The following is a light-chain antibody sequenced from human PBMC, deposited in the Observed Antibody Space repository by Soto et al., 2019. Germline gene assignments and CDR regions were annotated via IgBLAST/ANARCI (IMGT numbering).Light chain of an antibody. CDR3: QEYNNWPPLT. Sequence: EIVLTQSPATLSVSPGTSATLSCRTSQNVGSYLVWYRQKPGQAPALLIYDASNRAAGVPRRFSGSGSGTDFTLTISRLEPEDFAMYYCQEYNNWPPLTFGGGTKVEI. CDR1: QNVGSY. J-gene: IGKJ4*01. CDR2: DAS. V-gene: IGKV3-11*01.